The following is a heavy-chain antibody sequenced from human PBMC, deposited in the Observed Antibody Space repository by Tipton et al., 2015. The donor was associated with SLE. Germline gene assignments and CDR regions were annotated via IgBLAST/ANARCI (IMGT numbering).Heavy chain of an antibody. D-gene: IGHD1-20*01. CDR3: ARVRITGTYYFDY. CDR1: GGSISSGSYY. V-gene: IGHV4-61*09. J-gene: IGHJ4*02. CDR2: IYTSGST. Sequence: TLSLTCTVSGGSISSGSYYWSWIRQPAGKGLEWIGYIYTSGSTNYNPSLKSRVTISVDTSKNQFSLKLSSVTAADTAVYYCARVRITGTYYFDYWGQGTLVTVSS.